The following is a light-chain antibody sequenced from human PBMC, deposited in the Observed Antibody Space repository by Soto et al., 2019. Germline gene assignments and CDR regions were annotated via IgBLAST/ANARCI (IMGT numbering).Light chain of an antibody. CDR2: EGG. Sequence: QSVLTQPASVSGSPGQSITISCTGTSSDVGSYNLVSWYQQHPGKAPKLMIYEGGKRPSGVSNRFSGSKSGNTASLTISGLQAEDEADYYCCSYAGSSTWVFGTGTKVTGL. J-gene: IGLJ1*01. V-gene: IGLV2-23*01. CDR1: SSDVGSYNL. CDR3: CSYAGSSTWV.